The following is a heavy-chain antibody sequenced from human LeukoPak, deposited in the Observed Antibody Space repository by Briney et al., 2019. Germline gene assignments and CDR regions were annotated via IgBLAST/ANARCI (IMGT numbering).Heavy chain of an antibody. J-gene: IGHJ5*02. D-gene: IGHD6-13*01. CDR3: ARQVTAAAGTNWFDP. CDR2: IYYRGST. CDR1: GGSISSSY. Sequence: SETLSLTCSVSGGSISSSYWSWIRQSRGKGLEWIGYIYYRGSTHHNPSLKSRVTMSVDTSKNQLSLKLNSVTAADTATYYCARQVTAAAGTNWFDPWGQGTLVTVSS. V-gene: IGHV4-59*08.